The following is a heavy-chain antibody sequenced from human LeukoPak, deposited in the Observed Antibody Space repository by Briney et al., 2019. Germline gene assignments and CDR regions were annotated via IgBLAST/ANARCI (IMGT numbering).Heavy chain of an antibody. V-gene: IGHV4-34*01. CDR2: INHSGST. D-gene: IGHD6-13*01. Sequence: PSETLSLTCAVYGGSFSGYYWSWIRQPPGKGLEWIGEINHSGSTNYNPSLKSRVTISVDTSKNQFSLKLSSVTAADTAVYYCARGIAGLVDYWGQGTLVTVSS. J-gene: IGHJ4*02. CDR1: GGSFSGYY. CDR3: ARGIAGLVDY.